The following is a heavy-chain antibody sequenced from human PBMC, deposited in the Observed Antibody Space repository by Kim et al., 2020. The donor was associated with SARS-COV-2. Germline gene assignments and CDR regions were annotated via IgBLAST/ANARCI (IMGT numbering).Heavy chain of an antibody. Sequence: SETLSLTCTVSGGSISSYYWSWIRQPPGKGLEWIGYIYYSGSTNYNPSLKSRVTISVDTSKNQFSLKLSSVTAADTAVYYCARGDSSSWYYYYYYMDVWG. CDR3: ARGDSSSWYYYYYYMDV. J-gene: IGHJ6*03. V-gene: IGHV4-59*01. CDR2: IYYSGST. CDR1: GGSISSYY. D-gene: IGHD6-13*01.